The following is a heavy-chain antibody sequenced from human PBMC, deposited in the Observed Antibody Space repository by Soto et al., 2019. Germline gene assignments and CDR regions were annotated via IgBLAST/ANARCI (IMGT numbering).Heavy chain of an antibody. CDR3: ARGGDGYSYGGYYYGMDV. D-gene: IGHD5-18*01. Sequence: PGGSLRLSCAASGFTFSSYEMNWVRQAPGKGLEWVSYISSSGSTIYYADSVKGRFTISRDNAKNSLYLQMNSLRAEDTAVYYCARGGDGYSYGGYYYGMDVRGQGPTVTVSS. CDR2: ISSSGSTI. CDR1: GFTFSSYE. J-gene: IGHJ6*02. V-gene: IGHV3-48*03.